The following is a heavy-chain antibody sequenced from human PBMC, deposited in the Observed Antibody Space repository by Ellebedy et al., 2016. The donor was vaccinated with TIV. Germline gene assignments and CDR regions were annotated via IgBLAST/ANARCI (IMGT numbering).Heavy chain of an antibody. CDR2: VSGDGTST. D-gene: IGHD2-15*01. CDR3: ASPRYCIGERCYWFDR. J-gene: IGHJ5*02. Sequence: GGSLRLSCAASGFIFSSYWMHWVRQAPGKGLVWVSRVSGDGTSTNYADFVKGRFTISRDNARNLLFLQMDSLRFEDTAVYYCASPRYCIGERCYWFDRWGQGTLVTVSS. CDR1: GFIFSSYW. V-gene: IGHV3-74*01.